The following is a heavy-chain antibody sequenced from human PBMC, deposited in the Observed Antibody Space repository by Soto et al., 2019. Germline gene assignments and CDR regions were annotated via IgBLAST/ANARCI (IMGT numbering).Heavy chain of an antibody. Sequence: QVQLVESGGGLVKPGGSLRLSCAASGFTFNDYYMSWIRQAPGKWLEWISYISNSGSTIYYADSVKGRFTISRDNAKNSLYLQMNSLRAEDTAVYYCARNIAVAVNFDYWGQGTLVTVSS. CDR2: ISNSGSTI. V-gene: IGHV3-11*01. D-gene: IGHD6-19*01. CDR1: GFTFNDYY. J-gene: IGHJ4*02. CDR3: ARNIAVAVNFDY.